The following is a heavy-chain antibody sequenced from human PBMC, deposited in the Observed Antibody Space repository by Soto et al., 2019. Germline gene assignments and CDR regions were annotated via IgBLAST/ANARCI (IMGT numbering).Heavy chain of an antibody. D-gene: IGHD2-15*01. CDR3: ARRAGGGWSDPSYCPMDV. J-gene: IGHJ6*02. V-gene: IGHV5-51*01. CDR2: IYPGDSDD. CDR1: GYSFSNHW. Sequence: EVQLVQSGAQVKKPGESLKISCQGLGYSFSNHWVAWVRQMPGQGLEWMAIIYPGDSDDRHSPSFRGQVTISADKSISTVYLQWSSLKASDTATYYCARRAGGGWSDPSYCPMDVWGQGTTVTVSS.